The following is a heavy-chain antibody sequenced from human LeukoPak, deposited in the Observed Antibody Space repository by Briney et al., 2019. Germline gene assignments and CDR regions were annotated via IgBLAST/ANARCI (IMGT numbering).Heavy chain of an antibody. J-gene: IGHJ5*02. Sequence: PSETLSLTCTVSGGSISSYYWSWIRQPPGKGLEWIGEINHSGSTNYNPSLKSRVTISVDTSKNQFSLKLSSVTAADTAVYYCARGPVLRFLEWLFFRFDPWGQGTLVTVSS. CDR2: INHSGST. CDR1: GGSISSYY. V-gene: IGHV4-34*01. D-gene: IGHD3-3*01. CDR3: ARGPVLRFLEWLFFRFDP.